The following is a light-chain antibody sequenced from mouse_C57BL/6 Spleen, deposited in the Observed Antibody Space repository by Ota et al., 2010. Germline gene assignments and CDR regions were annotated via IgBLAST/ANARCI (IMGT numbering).Light chain of an antibody. Sequence: DIVMTQSHKFMSTSVGDRVSITCQASQDVSPAVAWYQQKPGQSPKLLIYSASYRYSGVPDRFTGSGSGTDFTLTISNVQSEDLADYFCQQYSSYSFTFGAGTKLXLK. V-gene: IGKV6-23*01. CDR3: QQYSSYSFT. CDR2: SAS. CDR1: QDVSPA. J-gene: IGKJ5*01.